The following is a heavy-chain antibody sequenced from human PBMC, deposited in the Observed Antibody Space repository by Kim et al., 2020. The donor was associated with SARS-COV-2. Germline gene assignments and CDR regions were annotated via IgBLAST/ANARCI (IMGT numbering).Heavy chain of an antibody. CDR1: GFTFGDYA. Sequence: GGSLRLSCAASGFTFGDYAMHWVRQAPGKGLEWVSGISWNSGSIGYADSVKGRFTISRDNAKNSLYLQMNSLRAEDTALYYCAKDITMGYGVRGHFDYWGQGTLVTVSS. V-gene: IGHV3-9*01. CDR2: ISWNSGSI. J-gene: IGHJ4*02. CDR3: AKDITMGYGVRGHFDY. D-gene: IGHD3-3*01.